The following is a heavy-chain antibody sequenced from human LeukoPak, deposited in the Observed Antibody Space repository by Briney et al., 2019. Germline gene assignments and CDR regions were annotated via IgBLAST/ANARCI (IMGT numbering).Heavy chain of an antibody. CDR2: IYHTGDT. D-gene: IGHD1-14*01. CDR1: GGSTSSSTYY. V-gene: IGHV4-39*07. J-gene: IGHJ4*02. Sequence: SETLSLTCTVSGGSTSSSTYYWGWIRQPPGKGLERIGSIYHTGDTYYNQSHKSRLAISVDTSKNQFSLKLSSVTAADTAVYYCARNANPGTDPYFDYWGQGTLVTVSS. CDR3: ARNANPGTDPYFDY.